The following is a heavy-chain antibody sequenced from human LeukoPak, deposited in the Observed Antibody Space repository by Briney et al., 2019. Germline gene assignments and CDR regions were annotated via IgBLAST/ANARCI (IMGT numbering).Heavy chain of an antibody. D-gene: IGHD5-18*01. CDR1: GYSIGSAYY. CDR3: ARIPHGYSYGYFVDY. J-gene: IGHJ4*02. V-gene: IGHV4-38-2*02. Sequence: SETLSLTCTVSGYSIGSAYYWAWLRQPPGKGLDWIGSMYHSGSTNYNPSLKSRVTISVDTSKNQFSLKLSSVTAADTAVYYCARIPHGYSYGYFVDYWGQGTLVTVSS. CDR2: MYHSGST.